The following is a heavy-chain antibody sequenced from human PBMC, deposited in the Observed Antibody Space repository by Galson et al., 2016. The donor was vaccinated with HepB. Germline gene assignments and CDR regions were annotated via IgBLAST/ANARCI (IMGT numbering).Heavy chain of an antibody. CDR2: IYWDEEK. CDR3: PRASGPTKGSDF. CDR1: GFSLNTDGMC. Sequence: PALVKPTQTLTLTCSFSGFSLNTDGMCVTWIRQPPGKALEWLARIYWDEEKRYSVSLKTRLTISKDASRNLVVLTMTNMDPVDTATYYLPRASGPTKGSDFWGQGTLVTVSS. J-gene: IGHJ4*02. V-gene: IGHV2-70*11. D-gene: IGHD1-26*01.